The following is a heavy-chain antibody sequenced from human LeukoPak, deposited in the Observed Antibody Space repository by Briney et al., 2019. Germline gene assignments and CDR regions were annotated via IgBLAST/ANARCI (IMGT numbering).Heavy chain of an antibody. CDR3: IHIHKELSTLRYYFDY. CDR2: IYWDDDD. J-gene: IGHJ4*02. V-gene: IGHV2-5*02. CDR1: GFSLTTSGVG. Sequence: SGPTLVNPTQTDSLSSTFSGFSLTTSGVGVGWIRQSPGKALEWLALIYWDDDDFYSPSLESRLTITKDTSKDQVVLTMTKMDEDKAVTYCCIHIHKELSTLRYYFDYWGQGTLVTVSS. D-gene: IGHD2-15*01.